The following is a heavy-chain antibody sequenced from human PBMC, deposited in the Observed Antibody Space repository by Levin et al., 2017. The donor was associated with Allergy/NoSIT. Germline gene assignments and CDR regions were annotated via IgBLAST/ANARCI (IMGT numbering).Heavy chain of an antibody. D-gene: IGHD3-22*01. CDR2: ISPNSNYI. CDR3: ARSGSPDY. V-gene: IGHV3-21*01. Sequence: AGGSLRLSCAASGFTFSDYSMNWVRQAPGKGLEWVSSISPNSNYIYYADSLKGRFTTSRDNAKSSVFLQMNSLRAEDTALYYCARSGSPDYWGQGTLVTVSS. J-gene: IGHJ4*02. CDR1: GFTFSDYS.